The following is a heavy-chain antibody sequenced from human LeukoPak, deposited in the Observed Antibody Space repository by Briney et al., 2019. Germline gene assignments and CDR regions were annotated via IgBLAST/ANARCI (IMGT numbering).Heavy chain of an antibody. CDR1: GFTFSSYG. CDR2: ISSSSSTI. J-gene: IGHJ6*02. D-gene: IGHD7-27*01. CDR3: ARDGDFGPLSYYYYGMDV. V-gene: IGHV3-48*02. Sequence: PGGSLRLSCAASGFTFSSYGMNWVRQAPGKGLEWVSYISSSSSTIYYADSVKGRFTISRDNAKNSLYLQMNSLRDEDTAVYYCARDGDFGPLSYYYYGMDVWGQGTTVTVSS.